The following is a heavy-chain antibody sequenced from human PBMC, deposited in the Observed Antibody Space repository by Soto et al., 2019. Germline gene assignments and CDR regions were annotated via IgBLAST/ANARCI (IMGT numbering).Heavy chain of an antibody. Sequence: GGSLRLSCAASGFALSGYGMHWVRQAPGKGLEWVAYISYDGSDKYYADSVTGRFTISRDISKSKLYLQLTSLRPDDTAVYYSAKARDALRGVIRYYFVYCGQGPPVTVAS. CDR2: ISYDGSDK. CDR1: GFALSGYG. D-gene: IGHD3-10*01. CDR3: AKARDALRGVIRYYFVY. J-gene: IGHJ4*02. V-gene: IGHV3-30*18.